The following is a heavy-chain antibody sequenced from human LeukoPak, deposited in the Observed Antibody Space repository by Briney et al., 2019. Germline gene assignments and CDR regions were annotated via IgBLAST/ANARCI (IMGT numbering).Heavy chain of an antibody. CDR2: IYYSGST. D-gene: IGHD3-10*01. J-gene: IGHJ4*02. CDR3: ARGVLWFGEFRDY. Sequence: SETLSLTCTVSGGSISSSSYYWGWIRQPPGKGLEWIGSIYYSGSTYYNPSLKSQVTISVDTSKNQFSLKLSSVTAADTAVYYCARGVLWFGEFRDYWGQGTLVTVSS. CDR1: GGSISSSSYY. V-gene: IGHV4-39*07.